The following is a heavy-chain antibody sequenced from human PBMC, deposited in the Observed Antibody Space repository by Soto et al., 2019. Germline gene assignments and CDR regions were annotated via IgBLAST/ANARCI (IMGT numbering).Heavy chain of an antibody. CDR3: HTPHGRNAFDI. CDR2: IKSIADGGTT. D-gene: IGHD2-8*01. CDR1: GFTFSNAW. Sequence: RRLSCATSGFTFSNAWMAWVRQAPGKGLEWVGRIKSIADGGTTNYAAPVKGRFSISRHDSENTLYLQMNSLRVEDTGIYYCHTPHGRNAFDIWGPGTVVTVSS. J-gene: IGHJ3*02. V-gene: IGHV3-15*01.